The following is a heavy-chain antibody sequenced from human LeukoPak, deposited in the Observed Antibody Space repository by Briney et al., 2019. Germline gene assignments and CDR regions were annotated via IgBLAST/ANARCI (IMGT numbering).Heavy chain of an antibody. CDR2: IYYSGST. J-gene: IGHJ4*02. CDR1: GGSINTNGYY. Sequence: SETLSLTCSVSGGSINTNGYYWGWIRQPPGKGLEWIGSIYYSGSTFYNPSLKSRVTISIDTSKNQFSLKLSSVTAADTAVYYCAREGYMVRGVFDYWGQGTLVTVSS. CDR3: AREGYMVRGVFDY. V-gene: IGHV4-39*07. D-gene: IGHD3-10*01.